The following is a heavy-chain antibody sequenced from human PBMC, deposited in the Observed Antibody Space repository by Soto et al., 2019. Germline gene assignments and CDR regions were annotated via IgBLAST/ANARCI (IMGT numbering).Heavy chain of an antibody. D-gene: IGHD4-17*01. CDR2: ISAYNGNT. Sequence: QVQLLQSGAEVKKPGSSVKVSCKASGYTFTCSGISWVRQAPGQGFGWMGWISAYNGNTTYAQKLQGRVTMTTDTSTSTAYMEMRSLRSDDPAVYYCARSDYVEGYDYWGQGTLVTVSS. V-gene: IGHV1-18*01. CDR3: ARSDYVEGYDY. CDR1: GYTFTCSG. J-gene: IGHJ4*02.